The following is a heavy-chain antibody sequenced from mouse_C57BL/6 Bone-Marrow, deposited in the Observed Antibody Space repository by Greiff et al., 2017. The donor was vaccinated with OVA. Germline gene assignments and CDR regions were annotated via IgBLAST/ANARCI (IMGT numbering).Heavy chain of an antibody. J-gene: IGHJ3*01. CDR3: ARGGHYGYDGAWFAY. Sequence: QVQLQQSDAELVKPGASVKISCKASGYTFTDHTIHWMKQRPEQGLEWIGYIYPRDGSTKYNEKFKGKATLTADKSSSTAYMQLNSLTSEDSAVYFCARGGHYGYDGAWFAYWGQGTLVTVSA. D-gene: IGHD2-2*01. CDR2: IYPRDGST. V-gene: IGHV1-78*01. CDR1: GYTFTDHT.